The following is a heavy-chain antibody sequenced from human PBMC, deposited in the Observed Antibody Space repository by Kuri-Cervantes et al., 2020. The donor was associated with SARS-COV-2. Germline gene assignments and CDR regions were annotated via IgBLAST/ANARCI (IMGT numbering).Heavy chain of an antibody. CDR2: INPNSGGT. V-gene: IGHV1-2*02. J-gene: IGHJ3*02. CDR1: GYTFTGYY. D-gene: IGHD3-16*01. Sequence: ASVKVSCKASGYTFTGYYMRWVRQAPGQGLEWMGWINPNSGGTNYAQKFQGRVTMTRDTSISTAYMELSRLRSDDTAVYYCARDGGKHIVVDAFDIWGQGTMVTVSS. CDR3: ARDGGKHIVVDAFDI.